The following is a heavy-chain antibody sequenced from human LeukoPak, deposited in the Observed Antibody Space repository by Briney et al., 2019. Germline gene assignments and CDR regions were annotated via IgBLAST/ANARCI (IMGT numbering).Heavy chain of an antibody. Sequence: GGSLRLSCAASGFTFNRDWTAWVRQAPGKGLEWVANIREDGSEKNYVDSVKGRFTISRDNAVNSVYLQMNSLRAEDTAVYYCARAYEGGDRCAFDIWGQGTMVTVSS. J-gene: IGHJ3*02. CDR1: GFTFNRDW. CDR3: ARAYEGGDRCAFDI. V-gene: IGHV3-7*01. D-gene: IGHD2-21*01. CDR2: IREDGSEK.